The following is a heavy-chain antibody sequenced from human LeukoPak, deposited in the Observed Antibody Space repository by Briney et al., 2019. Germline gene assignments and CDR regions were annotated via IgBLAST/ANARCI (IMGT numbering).Heavy chain of an antibody. V-gene: IGHV1-69*04. J-gene: IGHJ3*02. CDR2: IIPILGIT. Sequence: SVKVSCKASGGTFSSYAISWVRQAPGQGLEWMGRIIPILGITNYAQMFQGRVTITADKSTSTAYMELSSLRSEDTAVYYCARDTGSDYHDAFDIWGQGTMVTVSS. D-gene: IGHD1-26*01. CDR3: ARDTGSDYHDAFDI. CDR1: GGTFSSYA.